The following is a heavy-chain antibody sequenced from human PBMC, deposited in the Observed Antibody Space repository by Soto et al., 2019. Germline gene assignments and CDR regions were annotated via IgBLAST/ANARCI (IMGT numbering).Heavy chain of an antibody. Sequence: EVQLVESGGGLVKPGGSLRLSCAASGFTFSSYSMNWVRQAPGKGLEWVSSISSSSSYIYYADSVKGRFTISRDNAKNSLYLQMNSLRAEDTAVYYCARDLGTVVKGVPWGQGTLVTVSS. D-gene: IGHD3-16*01. V-gene: IGHV3-21*01. CDR3: ARDLGTVVKGVP. J-gene: IGHJ5*02. CDR2: ISSSSSYI. CDR1: GFTFSSYS.